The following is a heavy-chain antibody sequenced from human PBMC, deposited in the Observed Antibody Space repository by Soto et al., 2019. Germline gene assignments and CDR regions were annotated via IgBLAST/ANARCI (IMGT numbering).Heavy chain of an antibody. Sequence: ASVKVSCKASVYTFTSYAMHWVRQAPGQRLEWMGWINAGNGNTKYSQKFQGRVTITRDTSASTAYMELSSLRSEDTAVYYCARDPHSSGPEYWGQGTLVTVSS. CDR3: ARDPHSSGPEY. CDR1: VYTFTSYA. CDR2: INAGNGNT. J-gene: IGHJ4*02. D-gene: IGHD6-19*01. V-gene: IGHV1-3*01.